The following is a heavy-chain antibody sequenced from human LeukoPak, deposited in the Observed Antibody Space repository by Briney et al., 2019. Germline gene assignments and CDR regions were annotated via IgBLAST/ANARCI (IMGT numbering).Heavy chain of an antibody. D-gene: IGHD6-19*01. CDR2: ITSSGSTI. CDR3: ARVRGSGWYFDY. CDR1: GFTFSSYW. V-gene: IGHV3-48*02. Sequence: GGSLRLSCAASGFTFSSYWMHWVRQAPGKGLEWVSYITSSGSTIYYADSVKGRFTISRDNAKNSLYLQMNSLRDEDTAMYYCARVRGSGWYFDYWGQGTLVAVSS. J-gene: IGHJ4*02.